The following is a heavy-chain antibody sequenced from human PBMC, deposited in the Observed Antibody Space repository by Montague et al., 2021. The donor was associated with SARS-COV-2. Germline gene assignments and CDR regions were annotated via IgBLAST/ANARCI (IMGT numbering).Heavy chain of an antibody. CDR3: ARGSGWYKYWYFDL. V-gene: IGHV4-4*02. J-gene: IGHJ2*01. D-gene: IGHD6-19*01. Sequence: SETLSLTCAVSGGSISSSNWWSWVRQPPGKGLGWIGEMNPSGSTNYNPSLKSRVTISIDTSKNQFSLKLSSVTAADTAVYYCARGSGWYKYWYFDLWGRGTLVTVSS. CDR1: GGSISSSNW. CDR2: MNPSGST.